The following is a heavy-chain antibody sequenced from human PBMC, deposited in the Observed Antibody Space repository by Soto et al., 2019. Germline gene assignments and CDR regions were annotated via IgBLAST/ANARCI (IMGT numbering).Heavy chain of an antibody. V-gene: IGHV4-31*03. CDR3: ARDSYNWTTEDYYYYMDV. CDR1: GGSISSGGYY. J-gene: IGHJ6*03. Sequence: SETLSLTCTVSGGSISSGGYYWSWIRQHPGKGLEWIGYIYYSGSTYYNPSLKSRVTISVDTSKNQFSLKLSSVTAADTAVYYCARDSYNWTTEDYYYYMDVWGKGTTVTVSS. D-gene: IGHD1-20*01. CDR2: IYYSGST.